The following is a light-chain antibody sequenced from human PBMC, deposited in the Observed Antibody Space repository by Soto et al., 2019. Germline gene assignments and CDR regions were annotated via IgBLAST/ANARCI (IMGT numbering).Light chain of an antibody. V-gene: IGLV2-14*01. CDR1: SSDVGGYNY. CDR2: DVS. Sequence: QSVLTQPASVSGSPGQSITISCTGTSSDVGGYNYVSWYQQHPGKAPKLMIYDVSNRPSGVSNRFSGSKSGNTASLTFSGLQAEDEADYYCSSYTSSSTSYVFGTGTKATVL. CDR3: SSYTSSSTSYV. J-gene: IGLJ1*01.